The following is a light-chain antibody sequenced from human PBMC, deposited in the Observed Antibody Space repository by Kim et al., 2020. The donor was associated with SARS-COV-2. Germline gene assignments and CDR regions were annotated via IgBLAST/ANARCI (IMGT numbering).Light chain of an antibody. Sequence: SPGERASLSWRASQSVSSSYLAWYQQKPGQAPRLLIYGASSRATGIPDRFSGSGSGTDFTLTISRLEPEDFAVYYCQQYGSSPRTFGQGTKVEIK. CDR3: QQYGSSPRT. V-gene: IGKV3-20*01. J-gene: IGKJ1*01. CDR1: QSVSSSY. CDR2: GAS.